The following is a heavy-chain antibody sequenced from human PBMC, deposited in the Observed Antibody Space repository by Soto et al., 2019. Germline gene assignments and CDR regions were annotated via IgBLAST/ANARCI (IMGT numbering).Heavy chain of an antibody. D-gene: IGHD3-22*01. V-gene: IGHV1-69*13. CDR1: GGTFSSYA. J-gene: IGHJ4*02. Sequence: GASVKVSCKASGGTFSSYAISWVRQAPGQGLEWMGGIIPIFGTANYAQKFQGRVTITADESTSTAYMELSSLRSEDTAVYYCARGQGAYYDSSGYSRNDYWGQGTLVTVSS. CDR2: IIPIFGTA. CDR3: ARGQGAYYDSSGYSRNDY.